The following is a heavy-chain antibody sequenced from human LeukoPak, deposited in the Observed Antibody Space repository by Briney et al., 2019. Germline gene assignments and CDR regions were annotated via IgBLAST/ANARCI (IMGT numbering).Heavy chain of an antibody. J-gene: IGHJ4*02. D-gene: IGHD6-19*01. CDR1: GGSFSGYY. CDR2: INHSGST. CDR3: ARGGGYSSGWYGY. V-gene: IGHV4-34*01. Sequence: SETLSLTCAVYGGSFSGYYWSWIRQPPGKGLEWIGEINHSGSTNYNPSLKSRVTISVGTSKNQFSLKLSSVTAADTAVYYCARGGGYSSGWYGYWGQGTLVTVSS.